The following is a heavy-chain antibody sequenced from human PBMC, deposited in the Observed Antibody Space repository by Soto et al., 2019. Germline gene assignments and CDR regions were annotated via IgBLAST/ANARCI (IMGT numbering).Heavy chain of an antibody. CDR2: INHSGST. Sequence: PSETLSLTCAVYGGSFSGYYLSWIRQPPGKGLECIGEINHSGSTNYNPSLKSRVTISVDTSKNQFSLKLSSVTAADTAVYYCARARGVWYYYGMDVWGQGTTVTVSS. D-gene: IGHD3-10*01. V-gene: IGHV4-34*01. CDR1: GGSFSGYY. CDR3: ARARGVWYYYGMDV. J-gene: IGHJ6*02.